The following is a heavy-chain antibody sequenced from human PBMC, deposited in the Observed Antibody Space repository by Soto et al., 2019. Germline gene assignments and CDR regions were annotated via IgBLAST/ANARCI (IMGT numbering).Heavy chain of an antibody. J-gene: IGHJ6*02. CDR2: IYYSGST. Sequence: TSETLSLTCTASGGSISSYYWSWIRQPPGKGLEWIGYIYYSGSTNYNPSLKSRVTISVDTSKNQFSLKLSSVTAAGTAVYYCARGKGEYYYYYYGMDVWGQGTTVTVSS. CDR3: ARGKGEYYYYYYGMDV. V-gene: IGHV4-59*01. CDR1: GGSISSYY.